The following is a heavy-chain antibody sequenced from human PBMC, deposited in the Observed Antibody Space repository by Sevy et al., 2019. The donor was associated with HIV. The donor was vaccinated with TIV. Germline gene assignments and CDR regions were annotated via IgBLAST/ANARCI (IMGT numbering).Heavy chain of an antibody. V-gene: IGHV3-7*01. CDR2: IKQDAGQK. Sequence: GGSLRLSCAASGFTFSKYWTGWVRQAPGKGLEWVANIKQDAGQKYYVDSVKGRFTISRDNAKNSLYLQMNSLRAEDTAVYFCARDDGNYYFHYWGQRTLVTVSS. D-gene: IGHD1-7*01. CDR1: GFTFSKYW. CDR3: ARDDGNYYFHY. J-gene: IGHJ4*02.